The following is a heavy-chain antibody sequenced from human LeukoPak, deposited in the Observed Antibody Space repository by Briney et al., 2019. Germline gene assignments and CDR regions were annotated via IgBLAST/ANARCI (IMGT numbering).Heavy chain of an antibody. CDR1: GGSISSGGYY. V-gene: IGHV4-31*03. CDR3: ARDPRYCSGGSCYPPYGMDV. D-gene: IGHD2-15*01. Sequence: PSETLSLTCTVSGGSISSGGYYWSWIRQHPGKGLEWVGYIYYSGSTYYNPSLKSRVTISVDTSKNQFSLKLSSVTAADTAVYYCARDPRYCSGGSCYPPYGMDVWGQGTTVTVSS. J-gene: IGHJ6*02. CDR2: IYYSGST.